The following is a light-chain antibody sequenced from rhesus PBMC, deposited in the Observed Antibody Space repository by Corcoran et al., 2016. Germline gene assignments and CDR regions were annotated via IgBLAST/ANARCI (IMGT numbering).Light chain of an antibody. J-gene: IGKJ4*01. CDR1: QSLTSW. CDR2: KAS. CDR3: QQYSSSPLT. V-gene: IGKV1-22*01. Sequence: DIQMTQSPSSLSASVGDTVTITCRASQSLTSWLAWYPQKPGKAPKLLIYKASSLQSGVPSRFSGSGSGTDFTLTNSSLQSEDFATYHCQQYSSSPLTFGGGTKVELK.